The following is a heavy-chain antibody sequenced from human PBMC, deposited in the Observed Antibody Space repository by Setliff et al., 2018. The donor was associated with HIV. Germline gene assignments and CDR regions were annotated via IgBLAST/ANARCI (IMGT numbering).Heavy chain of an antibody. J-gene: IGHJ4*02. V-gene: IGHV1-18*01. D-gene: IGHD4-17*01. CDR2: ISAYNGNR. Sequence: GASVKVSCKTSGYTFNSYAISWVRQAPGQGLEWMGWISAYNGNRNYAKKFQGRVTVTKDSSTSIAYMELSRLRSDDTAVYYCARSTTADWGQGTMVTVSS. CDR3: ARSTTAD. CDR1: GYTFNSYA.